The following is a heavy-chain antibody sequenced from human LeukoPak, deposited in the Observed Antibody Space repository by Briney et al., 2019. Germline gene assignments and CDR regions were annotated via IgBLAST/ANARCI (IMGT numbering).Heavy chain of an antibody. Sequence: ASVKVSCKASGYTFTSYGISWVRQAPGQGLEWMGWISAYNGNTNYAQKLQGRVTMTTDTSTSTAYMELRSLRSDDTAVYYCARLTVVRGVPCDFDYWGQGTLVTVSS. J-gene: IGHJ4*02. CDR3: ARLTVVRGVPCDFDY. CDR2: ISAYNGNT. CDR1: GYTFTSYG. D-gene: IGHD3-10*01. V-gene: IGHV1-18*01.